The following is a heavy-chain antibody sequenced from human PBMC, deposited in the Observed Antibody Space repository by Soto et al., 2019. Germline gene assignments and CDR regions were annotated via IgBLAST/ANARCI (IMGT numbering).Heavy chain of an antibody. D-gene: IGHD4-17*01. J-gene: IGHJ6*02. CDR1: GFTFSSYA. CDR3: ARAQGEVDYVYYYGMDV. CDR2: ISYDGSNK. V-gene: IGHV3-30-3*01. Sequence: QVQLVESGGGVVQPGRSLRLSCAASGFTFSSYAMHWVRQAPGKGLEWAAVISYDGSNKYYADSVKGRFTISRDNSKNTLYLQMNSLRAEDTAVYYCARAQGEVDYVYYYGMDVWGQGTTVTVSS.